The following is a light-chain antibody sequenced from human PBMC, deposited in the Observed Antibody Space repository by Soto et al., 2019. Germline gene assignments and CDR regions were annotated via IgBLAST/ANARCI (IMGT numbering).Light chain of an antibody. J-gene: IGKJ2*01. V-gene: IGKV1-33*01. Sequence: DIQMTQSPSSLSASVGDRVTIACQASQDISYYLNWYQQKPGKAPKVLIYDASKLAAGVPSRFSANGSGTDFTFTVASLQPEDFATYFCQQYDDLPYTFGQGAKVEIK. CDR3: QQYDDLPYT. CDR2: DAS. CDR1: QDISYY.